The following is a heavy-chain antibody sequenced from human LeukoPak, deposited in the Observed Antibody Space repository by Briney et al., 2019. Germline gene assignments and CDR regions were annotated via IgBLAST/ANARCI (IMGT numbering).Heavy chain of an antibody. Sequence: ASVKVSCKASGYTFTSYSMNWLRQAPGQGLEWMGWINTNTGNPTYAPGFTGRFLFSLDTSVSTAYLQIYSLRAEDTAVYYCARDAYYYYGSGSLNWFDPWGQGTLVTVSS. J-gene: IGHJ5*02. CDR2: INTNTGNP. D-gene: IGHD3-10*01. CDR3: ARDAYYYYGSGSLNWFDP. CDR1: GYTFTSYS. V-gene: IGHV7-4-1*01.